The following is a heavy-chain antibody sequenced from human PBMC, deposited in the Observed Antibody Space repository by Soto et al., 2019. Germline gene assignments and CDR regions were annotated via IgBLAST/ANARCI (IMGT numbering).Heavy chain of an antibody. CDR2: ISAYNGNT. V-gene: IGHV1-18*01. CDR1: GYTFTSYG. CDR3: ATGTREYYGSGDQNDY. D-gene: IGHD3-10*01. J-gene: IGHJ4*02. Sequence: ASVKVSCKASGYTFTSYGISWVRQAPGQGLEWTGWISAYNGNTNYAQKLQGRVTMTTDTSTSTAYMELSSLRSEDTAVYYCATGTREYYGSGDQNDYWGQGTLVTVSS.